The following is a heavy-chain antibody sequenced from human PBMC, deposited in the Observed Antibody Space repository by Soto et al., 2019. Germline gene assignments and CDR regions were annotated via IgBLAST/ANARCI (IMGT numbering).Heavy chain of an antibody. CDR3: ARIGGEILVDY. CDR2: ISTYNGNT. J-gene: IGHJ4*02. CDR1: GYTFTSYG. Sequence: ASVKVSCKASGYTFTSYGISWVLQAPGQGLEWMGWISTYNGNTNYAQNLQDRIAVTTDTSTSTAYMELRSLRSDDTAVYYCARIGGEILVDYWGQGTLVTVSS. V-gene: IGHV1-18*04. D-gene: IGHD1-26*01.